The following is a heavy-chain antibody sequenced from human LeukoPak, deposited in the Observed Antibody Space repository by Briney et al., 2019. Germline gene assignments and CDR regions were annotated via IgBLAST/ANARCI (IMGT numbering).Heavy chain of an antibody. J-gene: IGHJ4*02. V-gene: IGHV3-23*01. CDR3: ARGGVYSSGWYVDY. CDR1: GVTFTNYA. D-gene: IGHD6-19*01. Sequence: PGGSLRLSCAASGVTFTNYAMSWVRQAPGKGLEWVSTISGGGGSTYSADSVMGRFTISRDNSKTTLYLQMNSLRAEDTAVYYCARGGVYSSGWYVDYWGQGTLVTVSS. CDR2: ISGGGGST.